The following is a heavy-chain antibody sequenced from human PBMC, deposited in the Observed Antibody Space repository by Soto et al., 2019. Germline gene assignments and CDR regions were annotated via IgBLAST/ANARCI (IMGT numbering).Heavy chain of an antibody. CDR3: AKAGGLADI. Sequence: EVQLVESGGGLVQPGRSLRLSCVASGFIFDDYGMFWVRRTPGKGLEWVAGISWNSGRIDYADSVKGRFTISRDNAKNSLYLQMNSLRTEDTALYYCAKAGGLADIWGQGTMVTVS. D-gene: IGHD3-10*01. CDR2: ISWNSGRI. CDR1: GFIFDDYG. V-gene: IGHV3-9*01. J-gene: IGHJ3*02.